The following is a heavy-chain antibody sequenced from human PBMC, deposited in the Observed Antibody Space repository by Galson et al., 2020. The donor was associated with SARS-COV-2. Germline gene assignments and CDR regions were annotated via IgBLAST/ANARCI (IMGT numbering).Heavy chain of an antibody. CDR3: ARHDDILTGYYYYYGMDV. V-gene: IGHV4-39*01. CDR1: ISSSSYY. J-gene: IGHJ6*02. Sequence: ISSSSYYWGWIRQPPGKGLEWIGSIYYSGSTSYNPSLKSRVTISVDTSKNQFSLKLSSVTAADTAVYYCARHDDILTGYYYYYGMDVWGQGTTVTVSS. D-gene: IGHD3-9*01. CDR2: IYYSGST.